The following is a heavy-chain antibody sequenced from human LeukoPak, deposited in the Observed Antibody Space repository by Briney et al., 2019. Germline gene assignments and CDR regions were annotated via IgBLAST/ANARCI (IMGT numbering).Heavy chain of an antibody. J-gene: IGHJ3*02. CDR1: GFTFSSYA. Sequence: GRSLRLSCAASGFTFSSYAMHWVRQAPGKGVEWVAVISYDGSNKYYADSVKGRFTISRDDSKNTLYLQMNSLRAEDTAVYYCARDRVLRFLEWLSVDAFDIWGQGTMVTVSS. D-gene: IGHD3-3*01. V-gene: IGHV3-30-3*01. CDR2: ISYDGSNK. CDR3: ARDRVLRFLEWLSVDAFDI.